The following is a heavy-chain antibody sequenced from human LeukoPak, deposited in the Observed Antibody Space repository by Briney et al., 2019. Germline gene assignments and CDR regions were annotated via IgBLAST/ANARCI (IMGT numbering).Heavy chain of an antibody. Sequence: ASVKVSCKASGYTFTSYAMHWVRRAPGHRLEWGGWINAGNGNTKYSQKFQGRGTITRVTSARTAYMELSSLRSEDTVVYYCARGLGGRRVYYYYGMDVWGKGTTVTVSS. J-gene: IGHJ6*04. CDR1: GYTFTSYA. D-gene: IGHD3-16*01. V-gene: IGHV1-3*01. CDR2: INAGNGNT. CDR3: ARGLGGRRVYYYYGMDV.